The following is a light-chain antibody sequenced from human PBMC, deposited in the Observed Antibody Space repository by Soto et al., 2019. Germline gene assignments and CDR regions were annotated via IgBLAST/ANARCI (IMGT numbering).Light chain of an antibody. CDR3: QPYNNWPLT. CDR1: QSVSTN. V-gene: IGKV3-15*01. Sequence: EIVMTQSPATLSVSPGERAALSCRASQSVSTNLAWYQQKPGQAPRLLIYSSSTRATNIPARFSGSGSGTEFTLTISSLQSEDCAVYYCQPYNNWPLTFGGGTKVDIK. CDR2: SSS. J-gene: IGKJ4*01.